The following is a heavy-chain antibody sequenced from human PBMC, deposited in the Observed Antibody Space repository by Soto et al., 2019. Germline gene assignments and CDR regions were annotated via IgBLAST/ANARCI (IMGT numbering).Heavy chain of an antibody. D-gene: IGHD2-15*01. CDR1: GGTFSSYA. CDR3: ARDEGGGSPRTIDP. V-gene: IGHV1-69*12. Sequence: QVQLVQSGAEVKKPGSSVKVSCKASGGTFSSYAISWVRQAPGQGLEWMGGIIPIFGTANYAQKFQGRVTMPADESTSTAYMELSSLRSEDTAVDYCARDEGGGSPRTIDPWGQGTLVTVSS. CDR2: IIPIFGTA. J-gene: IGHJ5*02.